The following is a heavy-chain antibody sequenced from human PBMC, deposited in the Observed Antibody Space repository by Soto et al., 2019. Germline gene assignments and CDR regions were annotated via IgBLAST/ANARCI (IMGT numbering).Heavy chain of an antibody. J-gene: IGHJ4*02. CDR2: IIPILGIA. CDR1: GGTFSSYT. D-gene: IGHD6-25*01. Sequence: GASXKVSCKASGGTFSSYTISWVRQAPGQGLEWMGRIIPILGIANYAQKFQGRVTITADKSTSTAYMELSSLRSEDTAVYYGARDGDSYSSAFYYWGQGTLVTVSS. CDR3: ARDGDSYSSAFYY. V-gene: IGHV1-69*04.